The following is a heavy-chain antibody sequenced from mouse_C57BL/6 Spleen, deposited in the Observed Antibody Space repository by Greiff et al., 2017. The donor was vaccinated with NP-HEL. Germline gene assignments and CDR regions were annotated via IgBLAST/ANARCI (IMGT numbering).Heavy chain of an antibody. J-gene: IGHJ1*03. Sequence: EVKLQESGGGLVQPGGSLSLSCAASGFTFTDYYMSWVRQPPGKALEWLGFIRNKANGYTTESSASVKGRFTISRDNSQSILYLQMNALRAEDSATYYCARSHQQNWYFDVWGTGTTVTVAS. V-gene: IGHV7-3*01. CDR2: IRNKANGYTT. CDR1: GFTFTDYY. CDR3: ARSHQQNWYFDV.